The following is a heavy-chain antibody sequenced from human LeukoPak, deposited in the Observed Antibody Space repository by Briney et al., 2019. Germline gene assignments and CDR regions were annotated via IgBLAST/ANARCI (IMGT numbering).Heavy chain of an antibody. CDR3: AKDRTVGASYWYFDL. Sequence: GGSLRLSCVASGFTLSNYAMSWARQAPGEGLEWVSGISSSGSGGNTYYADSVKGRFTISRDSSKNTLSLQMNTLRAEDTAIYYCAKDRTVGASYWYFDLWGRGTLVTVSS. D-gene: IGHD1-26*01. CDR1: GFTLSNYA. J-gene: IGHJ2*01. CDR2: ISSSGSGGNT. V-gene: IGHV3-23*01.